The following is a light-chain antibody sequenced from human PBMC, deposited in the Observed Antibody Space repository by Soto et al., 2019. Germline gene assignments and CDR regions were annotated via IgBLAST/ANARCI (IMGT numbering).Light chain of an antibody. J-gene: IGKJ1*01. CDR2: GAS. CDR3: QQRSNWPPR. Sequence: EIVLTQSPGTLSLSPGERATLSCRSIQSVSSSYLAWYQQKPGQAPRLLIYGASSRATGIPDRFSGSGSGTDFTLTISSLEPEDFAVYYCQQRSNWPPRFGQGTKVDIK. CDR1: QSVSSSY. V-gene: IGKV3D-20*02.